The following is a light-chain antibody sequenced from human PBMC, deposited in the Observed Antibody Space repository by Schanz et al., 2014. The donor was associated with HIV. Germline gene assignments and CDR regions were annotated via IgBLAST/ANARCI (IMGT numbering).Light chain of an antibody. CDR3: QSYAGS. J-gene: IGKJ3*01. CDR1: QSVSTNS. V-gene: IGKV3-20*01. Sequence: EIVLTQSPVILSLSPGERASLSCRASQSVSTNSLGWYQQKRGQVPRLLIYSASRRANGIPDRFSGSGSGTDFTITINRLEPEDFAVYFCQSYAGSFGPGTKVD. CDR2: SAS.